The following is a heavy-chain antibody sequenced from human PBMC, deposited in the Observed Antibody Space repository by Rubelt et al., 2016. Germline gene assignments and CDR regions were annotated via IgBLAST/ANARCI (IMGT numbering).Heavy chain of an antibody. Sequence: QVQLQQWGAGLLKPSETLSLTCAVHGGSLSGYYWAWIRQAPGKGLEWIGEINHRGSTTYNPSLKSRVTISVDTSRNPVSLKLDPVTAADTAIYFCAGEWLGSGSSYDHWGQGTLVTVSS. V-gene: IGHV4-34*01. CDR3: AGEWLGSGSSYDH. D-gene: IGHD6-6*01. J-gene: IGHJ5*02. CDR1: GGSLSGYY. CDR2: INHRGST.